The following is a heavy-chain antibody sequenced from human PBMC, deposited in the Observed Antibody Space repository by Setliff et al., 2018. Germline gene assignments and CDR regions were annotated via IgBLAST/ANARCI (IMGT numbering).Heavy chain of an antibody. CDR3: ARGRNIAARLLDS. Sequence: LSLTCAAYGGTFSDYYWTWIRQPPGKGLEWVGEINHRGSTNYNPSLKSRVTISVDTSKDQFSLKVISMTAADTAVYYCARGRNIAARLLDSWGQGTLVTVSS. D-gene: IGHD6-6*01. V-gene: IGHV4-34*01. J-gene: IGHJ4*02. CDR2: INHRGST. CDR1: GGTFSDYY.